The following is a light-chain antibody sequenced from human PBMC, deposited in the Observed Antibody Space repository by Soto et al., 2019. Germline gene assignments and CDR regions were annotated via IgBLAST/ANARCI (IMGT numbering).Light chain of an antibody. CDR3: QSYDSSLSGWV. Sequence: QSALTQPPSVSGAPGQRVTISCTGSSSNIGAGYDVHWYQQLPGTAPKLLIFVNNNRPSGVPDRFSGSKSGTSASLAITGLQAEDEADYYCQSYDSSLSGWVFGGGTKVTVL. V-gene: IGLV1-40*01. CDR1: SSNIGAGYD. J-gene: IGLJ3*02. CDR2: VNN.